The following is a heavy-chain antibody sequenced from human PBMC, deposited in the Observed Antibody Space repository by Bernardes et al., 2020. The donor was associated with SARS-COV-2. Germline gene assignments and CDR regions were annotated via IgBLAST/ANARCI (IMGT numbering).Heavy chain of an antibody. CDR3: ARDRDSNDDYFDY. D-gene: IGHD4-4*01. CDR2: ISASGGST. J-gene: IGHJ4*02. CDR1: GFTFSSYA. Sequence: GGSLRLSCAASGFTFSSYAMSWVRQAPGKGLEWVTAISASGGSTYYADSVKGRFTISRDNSKNTLYLQMNSLRAEDTAVYYCARDRDSNDDYFDYWGQGTLVTVSS. V-gene: IGHV3-23*01.